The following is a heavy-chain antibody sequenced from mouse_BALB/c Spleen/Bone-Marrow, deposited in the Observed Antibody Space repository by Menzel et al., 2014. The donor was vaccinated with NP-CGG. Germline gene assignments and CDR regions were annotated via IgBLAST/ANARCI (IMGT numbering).Heavy chain of an antibody. CDR1: GFTFSSFG. D-gene: IGHD3-1*01. Sequence: EVQLVESGGGLVQPGGSRKLSCAASGFTFSSFGMHWVRQAPEKGLEWVAYISSGSSTIYYADTEKGRFTISRDNPKNTLFLEMTSLRSEDTAMYYCARGAARATWFAYWGQGTLVTVSA. CDR3: ARGAARATWFAY. V-gene: IGHV5-17*02. CDR2: ISSGSSTI. J-gene: IGHJ3*01.